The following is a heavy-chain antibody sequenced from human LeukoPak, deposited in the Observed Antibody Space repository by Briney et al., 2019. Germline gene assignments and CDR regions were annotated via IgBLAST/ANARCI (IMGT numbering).Heavy chain of an antibody. D-gene: IGHD2-15*01. CDR2: IIPIFGTA. Sequence: ASVKVSCKASGGTFSSYAISWVRQAPGQGLEWMGGIIPIFGTANYAQKFQGRVTITADESTSTAYMELSSLRSDDTAVYYCARVRDNDYGDFWGQGTLVTVSS. CDR3: ARVRDNDYGDF. CDR1: GGTFSSYA. J-gene: IGHJ4*02. V-gene: IGHV1-69*13.